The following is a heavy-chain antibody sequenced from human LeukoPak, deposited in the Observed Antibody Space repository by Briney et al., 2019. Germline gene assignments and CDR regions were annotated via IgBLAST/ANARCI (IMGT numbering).Heavy chain of an antibody. CDR1: GFTFTSSA. V-gene: IGHV1-58*02. D-gene: IGHD2-15*01. CDR2: IVVGSGNT. J-gene: IGHJ6*03. Sequence: ALVKVSCKASGFTFTSSAMQWVRQARGQRLEWIGWIVVGSGNTNYAQKFQERVTITRDMSTSTAYMELSSLRSEDTAVYYCAATVAATPLYYYYMDVWGKGTTVTVSS. CDR3: AATVAATPLYYYYMDV.